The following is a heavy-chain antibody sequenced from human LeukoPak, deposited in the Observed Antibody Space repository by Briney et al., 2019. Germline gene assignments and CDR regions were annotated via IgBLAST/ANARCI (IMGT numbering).Heavy chain of an antibody. CDR3: VRGSPVWAN. D-gene: IGHD1-26*01. CDR1: GFRVSDYC. CDR2: IKGDGRDR. V-gene: IGHV3-7*01. J-gene: IGHJ4*02. Sequence: PGGSLRLSCPVSGFRVSDYCRSWVRQAPGKGREGVATIKGDGRDRSYGHSVRDRFTTSGDNAKISLPLEMDSLRVEDTAFYYSVRGSPVWANWGQGTLVTVSS.